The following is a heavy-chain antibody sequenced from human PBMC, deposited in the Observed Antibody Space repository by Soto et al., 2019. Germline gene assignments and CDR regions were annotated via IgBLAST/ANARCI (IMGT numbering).Heavy chain of an antibody. CDR3: GKVSTYYYDSTFDY. Sequence: GGSLRLSCAASGFTFSSYWMHWVRQAPGKGLVWVSRINSDGSSTSYADSVKGRFTISRDNAKNTLYLQMNSLRAEDTAVYYCGKVSTYYYDSTFDYWGQGTLVTVSS. D-gene: IGHD3-22*01. CDR1: GFTFSSYW. V-gene: IGHV3-74*01. CDR2: INSDGSST. J-gene: IGHJ4*02.